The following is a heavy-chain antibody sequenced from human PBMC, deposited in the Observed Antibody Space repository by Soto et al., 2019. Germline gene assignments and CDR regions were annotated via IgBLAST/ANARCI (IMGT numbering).Heavy chain of an antibody. CDR3: ARDPGSIAVAGTVFYYYYGMDV. V-gene: IGHV4-59*01. CDR2: IYYSGST. Sequence: PSETLSLTCTVSGGSISSYYWSWIRQPPGKGLEWIGYIYYSGSTNYNPSLKSRVTISVDTSKNQFSLKLSSVTAADTAVYYCARDPGSIAVAGTVFYYYYGMDVWGQGTTVTVS. D-gene: IGHD6-19*01. CDR1: GGSISSYY. J-gene: IGHJ6*02.